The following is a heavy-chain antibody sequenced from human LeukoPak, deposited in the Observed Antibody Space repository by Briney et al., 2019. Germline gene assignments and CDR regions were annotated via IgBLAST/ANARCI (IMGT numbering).Heavy chain of an antibody. CDR3: ARDSWEFPADAFDI. Sequence: ASVKVSCRAPGYTFTSYGISWVRQAPGQGLEWMGWISAYNGNTNYAQKLQGRVTMTTDTSTSTAYMELRSLRSDDTAVYYCARDSWEFPADAFDIWGQGTMVTVSS. V-gene: IGHV1-18*01. J-gene: IGHJ3*02. CDR2: ISAYNGNT. CDR1: GYTFTSYG. D-gene: IGHD1-26*01.